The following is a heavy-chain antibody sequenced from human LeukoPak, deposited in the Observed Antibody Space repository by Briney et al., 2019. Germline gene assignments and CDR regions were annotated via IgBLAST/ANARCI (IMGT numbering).Heavy chain of an antibody. D-gene: IGHD4-23*01. CDR3: AKRSDYGVNSNYFDY. CDR2: ISDSVTST. V-gene: IGHV3-23*01. CDR1: GFTFSSYG. J-gene: IGHJ4*02. Sequence: GGSLRLSCAASGFTFSSYGMSWVRQAPGKGLEWVSAISDSVTSTYYADSVKGRFTISRANSKNTLYLQMNSLRAEDTAVYYRAKRSDYGVNSNYFDYWGQGTLVTVSS.